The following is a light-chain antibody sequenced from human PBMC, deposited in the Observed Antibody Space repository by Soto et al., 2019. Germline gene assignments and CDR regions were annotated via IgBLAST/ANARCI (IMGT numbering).Light chain of an antibody. Sequence: QPVLTQAASVSGSPGQSITISCTGTSSDVGGYNYVSWYQQHPGKAPKLMIYDVSDRPSGVSNRFSGSKSGYTASLTISGLQAEDEADYYCSSYTSSSTPVVFGGGTQLTVL. CDR3: SSYTSSSTPVV. CDR1: SSDVGGYNY. V-gene: IGLV2-14*03. J-gene: IGLJ2*01. CDR2: DVS.